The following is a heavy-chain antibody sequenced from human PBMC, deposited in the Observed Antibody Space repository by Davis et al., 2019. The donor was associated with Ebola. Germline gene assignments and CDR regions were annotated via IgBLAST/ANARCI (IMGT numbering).Heavy chain of an antibody. CDR2: IYYSGST. D-gene: IGHD6-19*01. J-gene: IGHJ6*02. V-gene: IGHV4-59*01. CDR3: ARDSRWLVPGTYYYYGMDV. CDR1: GGSMSSYY. Sequence: SETLSLTCTVSGGSMSSYYWSWIRQPPGKGLEWIGYIYYSGSTNYNPSLKSRVTISIDTSKNQFSLKLSSVTAADTAVYYCARDSRWLVPGTYYYYGMDVWGQGTTVTVSS.